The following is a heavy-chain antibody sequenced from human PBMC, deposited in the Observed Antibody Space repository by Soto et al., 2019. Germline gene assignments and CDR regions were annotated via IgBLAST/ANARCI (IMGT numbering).Heavy chain of an antibody. CDR3: ARGHLKGIAARQGSDY. CDR2: INSDGSST. V-gene: IGHV3-74*01. CDR1: GFTFSSYW. Sequence: GESLKISCAASGFTFSSYWMHWVRQAPGKGLVWVSRINSDGSSTSYADSVKGRFTISRDNAKNTLYLQMNSLRAEDTAVYYCARGHLKGIAARQGSDYWGQGTLVTVSS. J-gene: IGHJ4*02. D-gene: IGHD6-6*01.